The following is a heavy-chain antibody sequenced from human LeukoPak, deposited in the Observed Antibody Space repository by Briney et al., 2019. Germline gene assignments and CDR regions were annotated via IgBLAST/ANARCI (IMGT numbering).Heavy chain of an antibody. CDR1: GFMFSNYA. J-gene: IGHJ4*02. CDR2: ISGSGETT. CDR3: AKESFKALAGYLDS. D-gene: IGHD6-19*01. Sequence: GGSLRLSCAASGFMFSNYAMSWVRQAPGKGLEWVSGISGSGETTYYSDSEKGRFTISRDNSRNTLYLHMNNLRAEDTAVYFCAKESFKALAGYLDSWDQGSLVTVSS. V-gene: IGHV3-23*01.